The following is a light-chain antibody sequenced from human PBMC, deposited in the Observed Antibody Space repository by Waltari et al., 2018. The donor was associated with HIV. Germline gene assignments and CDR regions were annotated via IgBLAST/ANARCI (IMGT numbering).Light chain of an antibody. CDR1: QSVSSSS. J-gene: IGKJ1*01. CDR2: GAS. CDR3: LQYGSSPRT. V-gene: IGKV3-20*01. Sequence: EDVLTQSPDTLSLSPGERAIFSCRASQSVSSSSLAWYPHEPGQAPSLLIYGASTRATGIPDRFSGSGSGTDFTLTISRLDPEDFAVYYCLQYGSSPRTFGQGTKVEIK.